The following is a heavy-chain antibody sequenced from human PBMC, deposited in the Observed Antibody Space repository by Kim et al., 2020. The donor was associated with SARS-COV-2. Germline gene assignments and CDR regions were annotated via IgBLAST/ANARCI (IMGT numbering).Heavy chain of an antibody. CDR3: ARDGSSGWYSVAS. Sequence: YYADSVKDRFTISRDNAKNLLYLQMKRLGAEDTAVYYCARDGSSGWYSVASWGQGTLVTVSS. V-gene: IGHV3-48*03. D-gene: IGHD6-19*01. J-gene: IGHJ4*02.